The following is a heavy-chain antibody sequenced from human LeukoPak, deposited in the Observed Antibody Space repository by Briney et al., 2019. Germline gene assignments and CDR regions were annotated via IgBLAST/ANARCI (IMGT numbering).Heavy chain of an antibody. CDR2: IIPIFGTA. CDR1: GGTFSSYA. CDR3: ASCLSSSYYYYYMDV. Sequence: ASVKVSCKASGGTFSSYAISWVRQAPGQGLEWMGGIIPIFGTANYAQKFQGRVTITADKSTSTAYMELSSLRSEDTAVYYCASCLSSSYYYYYMDVWGKGTTVTVSS. V-gene: IGHV1-69*06. D-gene: IGHD6-13*01. J-gene: IGHJ6*03.